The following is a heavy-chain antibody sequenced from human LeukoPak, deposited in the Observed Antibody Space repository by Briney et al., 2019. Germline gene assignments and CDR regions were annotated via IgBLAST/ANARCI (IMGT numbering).Heavy chain of an antibody. Sequence: GGSLRLSCAASGFTFSSYSMNWVRLPPGKGLEWVSSISSSSSYIYYADSVKGRFTISRDNAKNSLYLQMNSLRAEDTAVYYCARDGDILTGYYPHYYMDVWGKGTTVTVSS. CDR2: ISSSSSYI. V-gene: IGHV3-21*01. CDR1: GFTFSSYS. CDR3: ARDGDILTGYYPHYYMDV. D-gene: IGHD3-9*01. J-gene: IGHJ6*03.